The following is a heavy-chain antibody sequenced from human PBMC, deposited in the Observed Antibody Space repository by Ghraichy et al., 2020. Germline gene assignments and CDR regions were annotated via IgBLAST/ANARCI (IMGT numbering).Heavy chain of an antibody. CDR3: ASRGRRSDYFDY. D-gene: IGHD3-10*01. Sequence: GGSLRLSCAASGFIFSNHVMTWVRQAPGKGLEWVSAISGSGGTTYYADSVKGRFTISRDNSKNMLYLQMNSLRAEDTAVYYCASRGRRSDYFDYWGQGTLVTVSS. CDR1: GFIFSNHV. V-gene: IGHV3-23*01. CDR2: ISGSGGTT. J-gene: IGHJ4*02.